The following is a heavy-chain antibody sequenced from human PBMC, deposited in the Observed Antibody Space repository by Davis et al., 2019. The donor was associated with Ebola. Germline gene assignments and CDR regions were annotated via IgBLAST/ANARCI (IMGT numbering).Heavy chain of an antibody. J-gene: IGHJ4*02. CDR3: AREVGPVYFDY. CDR1: GFIFSSYE. Sequence: GGSLRLSCAASGFIFSSYEMNWVRQAPGKGLEWVSYISRSGSTIYYADSVKGRLTISRDNARNSLYLQMNSLRAEDTAVYYCAREVGPVYFDYWGQGTLVTVSS. V-gene: IGHV3-48*03. CDR2: ISRSGSTI.